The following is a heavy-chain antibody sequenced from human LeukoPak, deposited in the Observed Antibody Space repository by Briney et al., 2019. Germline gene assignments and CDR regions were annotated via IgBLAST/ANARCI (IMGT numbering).Heavy chain of an antibody. Sequence: GASVKVSCKASGYTFTSYYMHWVRQAPGQGLEWMGIINPSGGSTSYAQKFQGRVTMTRDTSTSTVYMELSSLRSEDTAVYYCARGNSIFGVLTDYNYYGMDVWGQGTTVTVSS. CDR3: ARGNSIFGVLTDYNYYGMDV. J-gene: IGHJ6*02. CDR1: GYTFTSYY. D-gene: IGHD3-3*01. CDR2: INPSGGST. V-gene: IGHV1-46*01.